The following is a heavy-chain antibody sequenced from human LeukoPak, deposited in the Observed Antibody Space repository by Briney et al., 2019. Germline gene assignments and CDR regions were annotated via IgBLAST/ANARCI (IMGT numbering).Heavy chain of an antibody. CDR1: GYSISSGYY. CDR2: IYHSGST. J-gene: IGHJ6*03. CDR3: ARDGSPYCSSTSCYMGDYYYYMDV. D-gene: IGHD2-2*01. V-gene: IGHV4-38-2*02. Sequence: LETLSLTCAVSGYSISSGYYWGWIRQPPGKGLEWIGSIYHSGSTYYNPSLKSRVTISVDTSKNQFSLKLSSVTAADTAVYYCARDGSPYCSSTSCYMGDYYYYMDVWGKGTTVTASS.